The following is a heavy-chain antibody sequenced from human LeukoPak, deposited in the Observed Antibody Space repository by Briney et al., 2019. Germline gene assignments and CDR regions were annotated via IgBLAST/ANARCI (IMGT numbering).Heavy chain of an antibody. J-gene: IGHJ6*03. V-gene: IGHV4-4*07. CDR2: IYTSGST. CDR1: GGSISSYY. Sequence: PSETLSLTCTVSGGSISSYYWSWIRQPPGKGLEWIGRIYTSGSTNYNPSLKSRVTMSVDTSKNQFSLKLSSVTAADTAVYYCARGVMGIYYYYYYMDVWGKGTTVTISS. D-gene: IGHD3-16*01. CDR3: ARGVMGIYYYYYYMDV.